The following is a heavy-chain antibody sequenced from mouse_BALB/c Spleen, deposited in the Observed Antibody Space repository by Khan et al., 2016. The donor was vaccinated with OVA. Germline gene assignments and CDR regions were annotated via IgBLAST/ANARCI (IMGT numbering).Heavy chain of an antibody. Sequence: QLQESGPSLVKPSQTLSLTCSVTGDSITSCYWSWIRKFSGNKLEYMGYMIFSGNTYYNPSLNRRISIPLHTSKNQYYLQLNSVTTEDTATYYCARSTYRYAFAYWGQGTLVTVSA. J-gene: IGHJ3*01. CDR3: ARSTYRYAFAY. CDR2: MIFSGNT. CDR1: GDSITSCY. V-gene: IGHV3-8*02. D-gene: IGHD2-14*01.